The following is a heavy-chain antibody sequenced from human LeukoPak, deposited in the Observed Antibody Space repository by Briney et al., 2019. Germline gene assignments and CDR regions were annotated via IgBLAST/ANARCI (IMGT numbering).Heavy chain of an antibody. D-gene: IGHD4-17*01. J-gene: IGHJ4*02. Sequence: GGSLRLSCAASGFTFSNYWMTWVRQAPGKGLEWVANIKEDGSEKKYVDSVKGRFTIFRDNAKNSLYLQMNSLRAGDTAVYFCARAVSTALDYWGQGALVTVSS. V-gene: IGHV3-7*01. CDR3: ARAVSTALDY. CDR2: IKEDGSEK. CDR1: GFTFSNYW.